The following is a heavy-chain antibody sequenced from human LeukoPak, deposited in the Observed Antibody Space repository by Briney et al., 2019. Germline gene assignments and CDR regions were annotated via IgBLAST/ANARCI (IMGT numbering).Heavy chain of an antibody. D-gene: IGHD6-13*01. CDR2: IIPIFSTA. J-gene: IGHJ3*02. CDR1: GGTFSSYA. V-gene: IGHV1-69*05. Sequence: SVKVSCKASGGTFSSYAISWVRQAPGQGLEWMGGIIPIFSTANYAQKFQGRVTITTDESTSTAYMELSSLRSEDTAVYYCAGQVAAAGTGAFDIWGQGTMVTVSS. CDR3: AGQVAAAGTGAFDI.